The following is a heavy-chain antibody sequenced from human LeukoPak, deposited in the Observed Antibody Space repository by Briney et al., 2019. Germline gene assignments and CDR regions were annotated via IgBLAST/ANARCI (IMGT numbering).Heavy chain of an antibody. Sequence: GESLKISCKGSGYSFTSYWIAWVRQMPGKGLEWMGIIYRGNSDTRYSPTFQGQVTISGDKSIRTAYLQWSSLKASDTAIYYCAKTRDGFLSGAFDIWGQGTMVTVSS. CDR1: GYSFTSYW. CDR3: AKTRDGFLSGAFDI. CDR2: IYRGNSDT. J-gene: IGHJ3*02. D-gene: IGHD5-24*01. V-gene: IGHV5-51*01.